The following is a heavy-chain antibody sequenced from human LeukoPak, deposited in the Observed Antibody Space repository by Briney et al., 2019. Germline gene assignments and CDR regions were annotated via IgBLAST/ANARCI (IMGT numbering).Heavy chain of an antibody. CDR3: ARGGWSHNNWYFDL. CDR2: SCSAGDT. CDR1: GFTFSSYD. V-gene: IGHV3-13*04. D-gene: IGHD6-19*01. Sequence: GGSLRLSCAASGFTFSSYDMHWVRQATGKGLEWVSASCSAGDTYYPGSVKGRFTISREIAKNSLYLQMNSLRAGDTAVYYCARGGWSHNNWYFDLWGRGTLVTVSS. J-gene: IGHJ2*01.